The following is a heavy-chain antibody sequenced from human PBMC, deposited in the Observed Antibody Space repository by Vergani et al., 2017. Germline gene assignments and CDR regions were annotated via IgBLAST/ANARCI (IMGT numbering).Heavy chain of an antibody. J-gene: IGHJ6*02. Sequence: QVQLQESGPGLVKPSETLSLTCTVSGGSLSSYYWSWIRQPPGKGLEWIGYIYYSGSTNYNPSLKSRVTISVDTSKNQFSLKLSSVTAADTAVYDCARTANYYYGMDVWGQGATVTVSS. CDR3: ARTANYYYGMDV. CDR1: GGSLSSYY. V-gene: IGHV4-59*01. CDR2: IYYSGST.